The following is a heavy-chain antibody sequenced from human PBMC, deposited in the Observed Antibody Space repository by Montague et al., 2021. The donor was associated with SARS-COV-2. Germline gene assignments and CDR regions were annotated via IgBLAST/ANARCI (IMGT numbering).Heavy chain of an antibody. J-gene: IGHJ4*02. V-gene: IGHV4-4*02. CDR3: ARLLPDGTVVATDIPFDS. D-gene: IGHD2-21*02. Sequence: SETLSLTCAVSGGSISSSHWWSWVRQPPGKGLEWIGEIYHSGSTNYNPSLKSRVTISIDKSKNQFSLKLRSVIAADTAVHYCARLLPDGTVVATDIPFDSWGQGTLVTVSS. CDR2: IYHSGST. CDR1: GGSISSSHW.